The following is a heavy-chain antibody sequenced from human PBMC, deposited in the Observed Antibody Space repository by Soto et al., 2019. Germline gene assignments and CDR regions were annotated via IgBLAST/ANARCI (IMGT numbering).Heavy chain of an antibody. CDR2: ITGSGDST. D-gene: IGHD4-4*01. CDR3: AKELRHDYNLAYFAH. J-gene: IGHJ4*02. V-gene: IGHV3-23*01. CDR1: GFTFKSYA. Sequence: PGGSLRLSCAASGFTFKSYAVSWVRQAPGKGLEWVSVITGSGDSTYYADSVKGRFTISRDNSKNTLYLQMNILRAEDTAVYYCAKELRHDYNLAYFAHWRQGTLVTVSS.